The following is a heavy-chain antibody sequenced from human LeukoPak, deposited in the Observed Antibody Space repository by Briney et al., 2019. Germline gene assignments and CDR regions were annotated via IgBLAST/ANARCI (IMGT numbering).Heavy chain of an antibody. CDR2: ISGSGGST. V-gene: IGHV3-23*01. D-gene: IGHD2-2*01. J-gene: IGHJ4*02. CDR3: AKDIVVVPAANWGFDY. CDR1: GFTFSSYA. Sequence: PGGSLTLSCAASGFTFSSYAMSWVRQAPGKGLEWVSAISGSGGSTYYADSGKGRFTISRDNSTNTLYLQMHSLRAEDTAVYDCAKDIVVVPAANWGFDYWGQGTLVTVSS.